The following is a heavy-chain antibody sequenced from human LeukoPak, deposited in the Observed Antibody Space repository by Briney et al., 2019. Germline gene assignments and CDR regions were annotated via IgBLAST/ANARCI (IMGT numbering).Heavy chain of an antibody. V-gene: IGHV1-2*02. J-gene: IGHJ5*02. CDR2: INPNSGGT. D-gene: IGHD2-21*01. CDR1: GYSFTDYY. CDR3: ARADRLHGGPYLIGP. Sequence: ASVKVSCKTSGYSFTDYYMHWVRQAPGQGLEWMGWINPNSGGTSSAQKFQRRVTMTRDTSITTVYMEVRWLTSDDTAIYYCARADRLHGGPYLIGPWGQGTLVTVSS.